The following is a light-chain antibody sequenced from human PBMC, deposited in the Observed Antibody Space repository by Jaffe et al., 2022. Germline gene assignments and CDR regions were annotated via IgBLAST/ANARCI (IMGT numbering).Light chain of an antibody. CDR1: QSVSSN. CDR2: GAS. J-gene: IGKJ1*01. CDR3: HQYNKWPLS. Sequence: EIVMTQSPATLSVSPGERATLSCRASQSVSSNLAWYQQKPGQAPRLLIYGASTRATDIPARFSGSGSETEFTLTISSLQSEDFAFYYCHQYNKWPLSFGQGTKVEIK. V-gene: IGKV3-15*01.